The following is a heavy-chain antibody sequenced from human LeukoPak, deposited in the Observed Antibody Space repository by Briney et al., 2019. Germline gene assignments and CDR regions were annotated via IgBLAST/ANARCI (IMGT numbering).Heavy chain of an antibody. D-gene: IGHD3-22*01. CDR1: GFTFSSYS. J-gene: IGHJ4*02. CDR3: ARAPVYDSTYYFDY. CDR2: ISSSSSTI. Sequence: PGGSLRLSCAASGFTFSSYSMNWVRQAPGKGLEWVSYISSSSSTIYYADSVKGRFTISRDNAKNSLYLQMNSLRAEDTAVYYCARAPVYDSTYYFDYWGQGTLVTVSS. V-gene: IGHV3-48*01.